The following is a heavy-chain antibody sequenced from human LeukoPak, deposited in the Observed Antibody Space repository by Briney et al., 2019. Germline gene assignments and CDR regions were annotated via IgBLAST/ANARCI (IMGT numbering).Heavy chain of an antibody. CDR1: GYTFTDYY. CDR3: ARSMGDWFDP. J-gene: IGHJ5*02. V-gene: IGHV1-2*02. D-gene: IGHD5-24*01. Sequence: GASVKVSCKASGYTFTDYYMHWVRQAPGPGLEWMGWINPNSGGTHYAQNFQGRITITTDTSITTAYMELSRLTSDDTAVYYCARSMGDWFDPWGQGSLVTVSS. CDR2: INPNSGGT.